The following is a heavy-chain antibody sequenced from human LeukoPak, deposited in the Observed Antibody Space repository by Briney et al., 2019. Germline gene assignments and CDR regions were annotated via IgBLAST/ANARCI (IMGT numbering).Heavy chain of an antibody. CDR2: IYTSGST. V-gene: IGHV4-4*07. CDR1: GGSISSYY. Sequence: SETLSLTCTVSGGSISSYYWSWIRQPAGKGLEWIGRIYTSGSTNYNPSLKSRVTMSVDTSKNQFSLKLISVTAADTAVYYCARDEDYGGNDDAFDIWGQGTMVTVSS. D-gene: IGHD4-23*01. CDR3: ARDEDYGGNDDAFDI. J-gene: IGHJ3*02.